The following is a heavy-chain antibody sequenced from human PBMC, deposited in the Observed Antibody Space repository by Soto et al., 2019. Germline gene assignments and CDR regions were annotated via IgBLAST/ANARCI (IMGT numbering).Heavy chain of an antibody. CDR3: ARDHSGSYLLFTYPQAFGY. CDR1: GYTFTSYY. V-gene: IGHV1-46*01. D-gene: IGHD1-26*01. J-gene: IGHJ4*02. Sequence: GASVKVSCKASGYTFTSYYMHWVRQAPGQGLEWMGIINPSGGSTSYAQKFQGRVTMTRDTSTSTAYMELRSLRSDDTAVYYCARDHSGSYLLFTYPQAFGYWGQGTLVTVS. CDR2: INPSGGST.